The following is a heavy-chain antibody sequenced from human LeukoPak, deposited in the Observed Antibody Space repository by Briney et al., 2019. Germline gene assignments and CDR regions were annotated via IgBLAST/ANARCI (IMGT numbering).Heavy chain of an antibody. CDR2: IYYSGST. J-gene: IGHJ6*03. V-gene: IGHV4-59*08. Sequence: SGTLSLTCAVSGGSISRSYYWSWSRPPPGKGLEWIGYIYYSGSTNYNPSLKSRVTISGDTSKNQVSLKLSSVTAADTAVYYCARAVYDILTGYPTGYYYYYYMDVWGKGTTVTISS. CDR3: ARAVYDILTGYPTGYYYYYYMDV. CDR1: GGSISRSYY. D-gene: IGHD3-9*01.